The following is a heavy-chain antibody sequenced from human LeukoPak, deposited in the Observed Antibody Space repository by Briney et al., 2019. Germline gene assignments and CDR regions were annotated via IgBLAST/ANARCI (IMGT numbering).Heavy chain of an antibody. Sequence: SETLSLTSTDPGGSISSYSWSCIRQPPGKGLEWIGYIYYSGSTNYNPSLKNRVTISVDTSKNQFSLKLSSVTAADTAVYYYARADDFCSGYYEDYWGQGTLVTVSS. V-gene: IGHV4-59*12. CDR2: IYYSGST. CDR3: ARADDFCSGYYEDY. J-gene: IGHJ4*02. CDR1: GGSISSYS. D-gene: IGHD3-3*01.